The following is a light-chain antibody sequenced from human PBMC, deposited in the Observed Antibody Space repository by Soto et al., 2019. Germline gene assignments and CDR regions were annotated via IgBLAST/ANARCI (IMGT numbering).Light chain of an antibody. J-gene: IGLJ1*01. CDR1: TGAVTNGHY. Sequence: QDVVTRKPSLTVSPGGTVTLTCGSSTGAVTNGHYPYWFQQKPGQAPRTLIYDTTNRHSWTPARFSGSLLGGKAALTLSGAQPEDEGEYYCLLSYNGPYVFGTGTKVTVL. CDR2: DTT. CDR3: LLSYNGPYV. V-gene: IGLV7-46*01.